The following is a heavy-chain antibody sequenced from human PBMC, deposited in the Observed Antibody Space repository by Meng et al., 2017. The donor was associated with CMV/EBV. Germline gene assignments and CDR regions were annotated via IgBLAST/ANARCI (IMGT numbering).Heavy chain of an antibody. Sequence: GESLKISCTASGVTFSSYAWSWVRQARGRGLGWVSTITGGAGSTYTADSVQGRFTISTDKSKNTLYLQMSSLRGEDTAIYFCAKSRGGYGSGSYYTFDSWGQGTLVTVSS. D-gene: IGHD3-10*01. CDR1: GVTFSSYA. CDR2: ITGGAGST. J-gene: IGHJ4*02. V-gene: IGHV3-23*01. CDR3: AKSRGGYGSGSYYTFDS.